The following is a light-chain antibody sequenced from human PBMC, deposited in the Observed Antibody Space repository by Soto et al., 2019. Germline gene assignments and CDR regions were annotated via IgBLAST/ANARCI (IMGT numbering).Light chain of an antibody. CDR3: QSYDKGLTAYV. CDR2: GNG. CDR1: SSSIGAGYE. V-gene: IGLV1-40*01. Sequence: QSVLTQPPSVSGAPGQRVTISCSVTSSSIGAGYEVHWYHQLPGTAPKLVVSGNGNRPSGVPDRLSASKSGTSASLAITGLQAEDEGHYYCQSYDKGLTAYVFGTGTKVTVL. J-gene: IGLJ1*01.